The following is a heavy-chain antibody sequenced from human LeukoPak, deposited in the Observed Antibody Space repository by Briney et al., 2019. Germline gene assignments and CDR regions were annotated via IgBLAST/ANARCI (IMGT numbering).Heavy chain of an antibody. J-gene: IGHJ4*02. CDR2: IYYSGST. Sequence: SETLSLTCTVSGGSISSYYWSWIRQPPGKGLEWIGYIYYSGSTNYNPSLKSRVTMSVDTSKNQFSLKLSSVTAADTAVYYCARYSYGRNFDYWGQGTLVTVSS. CDR3: ARYSYGRNFDY. D-gene: IGHD5-18*01. CDR1: GGSISSYY. V-gene: IGHV4-59*12.